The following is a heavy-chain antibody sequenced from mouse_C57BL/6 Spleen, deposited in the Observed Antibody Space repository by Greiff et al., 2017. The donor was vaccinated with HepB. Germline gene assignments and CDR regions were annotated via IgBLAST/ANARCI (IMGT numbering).Heavy chain of an antibody. Sequence: VQLVESGAELVRPGASVTLSCKASGYTFTDYEMHWVKQTPVHGLEWIGAIDPETGGTAYNQKFKGKAILTADKSSSTAYMELRSLTSEDAAVYYCTRLTTVVANYFDYWGQGTTLTVSS. CDR2: IDPETGGT. D-gene: IGHD1-1*01. J-gene: IGHJ2*01. CDR1: GYTFTDYE. V-gene: IGHV1-15*01. CDR3: TRLTTVVANYFDY.